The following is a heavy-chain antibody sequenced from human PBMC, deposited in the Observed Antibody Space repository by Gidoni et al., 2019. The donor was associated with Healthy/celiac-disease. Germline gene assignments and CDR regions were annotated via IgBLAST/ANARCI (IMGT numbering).Heavy chain of an antibody. V-gene: IGHV3-72*01. CDR3: ARTRLTLYDTNRLDAFDI. D-gene: IGHD3-22*01. J-gene: IGHJ3*02. CDR2: TRNKANSYTT. Sequence: FTFSDHYMDWVRQAPGKGLEWVGRTRNKANSYTTEYAASVKGRFTISRDDSKNSLYLQMNSLKTEDTAVYYCARTRLTLYDTNRLDAFDIWGQGTMVTVSS. CDR1: FTFSDHY.